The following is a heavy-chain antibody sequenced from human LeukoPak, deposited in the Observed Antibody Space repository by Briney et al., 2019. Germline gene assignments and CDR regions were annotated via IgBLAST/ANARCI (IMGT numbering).Heavy chain of an antibody. CDR1: GGSISSSSYY. J-gene: IGHJ6*03. D-gene: IGHD6-6*01. CDR3: ARAADSSSSRKDQYYYYYMDV. CDR2: IYYSGST. Sequence: SETLSLTCTVSGGSISSSSYYWGWIRQPPGKGLEWIGSIYYSGSTYYNPSLKSRVTISVDTSKNQFSLKLSSVTAADTAVYYCARAADSSSSRKDQYYYYYMDVWGKGTTVTVSS. V-gene: IGHV4-39*01.